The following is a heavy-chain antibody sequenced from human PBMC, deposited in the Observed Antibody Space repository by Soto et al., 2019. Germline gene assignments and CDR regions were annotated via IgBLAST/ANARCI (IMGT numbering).Heavy chain of an antibody. CDR2: INAGNGNT. V-gene: IGHV1-3*01. J-gene: IGHJ6*02. D-gene: IGHD2-2*01. CDR1: SYTFTSYA. CDR3: AAGAVPAAGTAADYYGMDV. Sequence: SGKVCFKASSYTFTSYAMHWVRQGPGQRLEWMGWINAGNGNTKYSQKFQGRVTITRDTSASTAYMELSSLRSEDTAVYYCAAGAVPAAGTAADYYGMDVWGQGTTVTVSS.